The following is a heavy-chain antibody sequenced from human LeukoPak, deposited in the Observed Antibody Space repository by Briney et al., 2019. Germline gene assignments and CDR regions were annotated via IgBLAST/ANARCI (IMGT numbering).Heavy chain of an antibody. J-gene: IGHJ4*02. V-gene: IGHV7-4-1*02. Sequence: GASVKVSCKASGYILTDYALNWVRQAPRQGLEWMGWINPNTGTPTYAPDFTGRFVFSLDTSVSTAYLQISSLKPDDTAFYYCAVLGISNSRWGQGTLVTVSS. D-gene: IGHD7-27*01. CDR3: AVLGISNSR. CDR1: GYILTDYA. CDR2: INPNTGTP.